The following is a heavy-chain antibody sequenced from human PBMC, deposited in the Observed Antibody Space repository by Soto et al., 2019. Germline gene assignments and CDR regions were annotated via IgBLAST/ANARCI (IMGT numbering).Heavy chain of an antibody. D-gene: IGHD6-25*01. J-gene: IGHJ4*02. V-gene: IGHV3-30*18. CDR2: ISYEGSNT. Sequence: QVRLLASGGGVVQPGRSLRLSCAASGFTFSSFGMHWVRQAPGKGLEWVAVISYEGSNTVHADSVKGRFTISRDNSKKMLFLQMDSLTTEDTALYYCAKDGAAGMGTGPEDWGQGALVTVSS. CDR3: AKDGAAGMGTGPED. CDR1: GFTFSSFG.